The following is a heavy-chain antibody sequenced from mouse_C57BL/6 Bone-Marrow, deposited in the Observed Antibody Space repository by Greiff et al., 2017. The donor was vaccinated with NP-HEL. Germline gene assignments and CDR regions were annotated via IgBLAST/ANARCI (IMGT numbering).Heavy chain of an antibody. V-gene: IGHV5-17*01. CDR1: GFTFSDYG. D-gene: IGHD2-3*01. CDR3: ARRWLQAMDY. Sequence: DVMLVESGGGLVKPGGSLKLSCAASGFTFSDYGMHWVRQAPEKGLEWVAYISSGSSTIYYADTVKGRFTISRDNAKNTLFLQMTSLRSEDTAMYYCARRWLQAMDYWGQGTSVTVSS. CDR2: ISSGSSTI. J-gene: IGHJ4*01.